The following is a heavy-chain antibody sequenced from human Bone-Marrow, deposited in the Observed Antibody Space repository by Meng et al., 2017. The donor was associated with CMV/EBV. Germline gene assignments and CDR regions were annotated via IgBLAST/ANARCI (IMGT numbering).Heavy chain of an antibody. Sequence: ASVKVSCKASGYTFTGYYMHWVRQAPGQGLEWMGWINPNSGGTNYAQKFQGRVTMTRDTSISPAYMELSRLRSDDTAVYYCESRYCSSTSCQPYYYYYGMDVWGQGTTVTVSS. V-gene: IGHV1-2*02. CDR1: GYTFTGYY. J-gene: IGHJ6*02. D-gene: IGHD2-2*01. CDR3: ESRYCSSTSCQPYYYYYGMDV. CDR2: INPNSGGT.